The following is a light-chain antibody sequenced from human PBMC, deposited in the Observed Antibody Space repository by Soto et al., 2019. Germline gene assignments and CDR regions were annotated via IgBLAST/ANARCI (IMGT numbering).Light chain of an antibody. Sequence: QSALTQPASVSGSPGQSITISCTGTSSDVGGYNYVSWYQQHPGKAPKLMIYDVSNRPSGVSNRFPGSKSGNTASLTISGLQAEDEADYYCSSYTSSSTAYCVFGTGTKVTVL. V-gene: IGLV2-14*01. CDR2: DVS. J-gene: IGLJ1*01. CDR1: SSDVGGYNY. CDR3: SSYTSSSTAYCV.